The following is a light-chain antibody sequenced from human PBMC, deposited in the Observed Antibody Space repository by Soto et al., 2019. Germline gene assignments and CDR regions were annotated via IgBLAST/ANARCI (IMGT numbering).Light chain of an antibody. Sequence: QSVLTQPPSASGTPGQRVTISCSGASSNIGRNTVNWYQQLPETAPKLLIYSNNQRPSGVPDRFSGSKSGTSTSLAISGLQSEDEADYYCAAWDASLNGWVFGGGTKLTVL. J-gene: IGLJ3*02. CDR1: SSNIGRNT. CDR2: SNN. V-gene: IGLV1-44*01. CDR3: AAWDASLNGWV.